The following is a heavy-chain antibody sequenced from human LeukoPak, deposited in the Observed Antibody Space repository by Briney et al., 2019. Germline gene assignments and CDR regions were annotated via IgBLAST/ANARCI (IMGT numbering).Heavy chain of an antibody. Sequence: SETLSLTCTVSGYSISSGYYWGWIRQPPGKGLEWIGSIYHSGSTYYNPSLKSRVTISVDTSKNQFSLKLSSGTAADTAVYYCARVRIGMIDYWGQGTLVTVSS. J-gene: IGHJ4*02. CDR1: GYSISSGYY. CDR2: IYHSGST. V-gene: IGHV4-38-2*02. D-gene: IGHD1-14*01. CDR3: ARVRIGMIDY.